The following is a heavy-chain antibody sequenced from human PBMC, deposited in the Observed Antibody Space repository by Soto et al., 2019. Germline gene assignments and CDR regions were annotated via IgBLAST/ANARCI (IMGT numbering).Heavy chain of an antibody. V-gene: IGHV1-46*01. CDR1: GYTFTSYY. CDR3: ARPPYPGCINAVCYPLDY. CDR2: INPSGGST. D-gene: IGHD2-8*01. J-gene: IGHJ4*02. Sequence: QVQLVQSGAEVKKPGASVKISCKASGYTFTSYYMHWVRQAPGQGLEWMGIINPSGGSTNYAQKLQGRVAMTRDTSTSTVYMELNSLRSEDTAVYYCARPPYPGCINAVCYPLDYWAREPWPPSPQ.